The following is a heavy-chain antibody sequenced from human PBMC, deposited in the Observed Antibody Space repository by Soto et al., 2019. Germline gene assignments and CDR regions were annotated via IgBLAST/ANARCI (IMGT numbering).Heavy chain of an antibody. CDR2: IYYSGST. CDR3: ARRIAAEYFQH. Sequence: LSLTCTVSGGSISSSSYYWGWIRQPPGKGLEWIGSIYYSGSTYYNPSLKSRVTISVDTSKNQFSLKLSSVTAADTAVYYCARRIAAEYFQHWGQGTLVTVSS. CDR1: GGSISSSSYY. V-gene: IGHV4-39*01. J-gene: IGHJ1*01. D-gene: IGHD6-13*01.